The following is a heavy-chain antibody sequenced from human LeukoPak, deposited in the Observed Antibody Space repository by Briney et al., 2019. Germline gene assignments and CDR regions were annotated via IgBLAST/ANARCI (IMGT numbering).Heavy chain of an antibody. J-gene: IGHJ4*02. CDR3: ARGRGVPYYYDSSGYYPADY. D-gene: IGHD3-22*01. CDR1: GGSFSGYY. V-gene: IGHV4-34*01. Sequence: SETLSLTCAVYGGSFSGYYWSWIRQPPGKGLEWIGEINHSGSTNYNPSLKSRVTISVDTSKNQFSLKLSSVTAANTAVYYCARGRGVPYYYDSSGYYPADYWGQGTLVTVSS. CDR2: INHSGST.